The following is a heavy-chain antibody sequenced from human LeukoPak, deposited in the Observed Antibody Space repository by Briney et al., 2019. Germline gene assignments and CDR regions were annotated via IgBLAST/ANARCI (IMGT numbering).Heavy chain of an antibody. CDR2: ISGNGGST. CDR3: AKLGYSSGYYYYFDY. J-gene: IGHJ4*02. Sequence: PGGSLRLSCAASGFTFSSYAMSWVRQAPGKGLEWVSAISGNGGSTYYADSVKGRFTISRDNSKNTLYLQMNSLRAEDTAVYYCAKLGYSSGYYYYFDYWGQGTLVTVSS. CDR1: GFTFSSYA. V-gene: IGHV3-23*01. D-gene: IGHD3-22*01.